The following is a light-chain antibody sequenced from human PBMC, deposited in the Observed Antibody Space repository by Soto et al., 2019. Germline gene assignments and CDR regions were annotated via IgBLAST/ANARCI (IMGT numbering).Light chain of an antibody. CDR3: ATWDSSLTAVV. CDR2: DDD. V-gene: IGLV1-51*01. J-gene: IGLJ2*01. Sequence: QSVLTQPPSVSATPGQKVTISCSGSNSNIGNNFVSWYHHLPGTAPKVLIYDDDKRPSGIPDRFSGSKSGTSATLGITRLQTGDEADYYCATWDSSLTAVVFGGGTKLTVL. CDR1: NSNIGNNF.